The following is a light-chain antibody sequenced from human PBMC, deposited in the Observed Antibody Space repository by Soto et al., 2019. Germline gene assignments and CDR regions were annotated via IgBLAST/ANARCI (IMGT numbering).Light chain of an antibody. CDR2: EAS. Sequence: DIQMTESPSSLPASVGGRASIPSRASQAISTYVNWYQHKPGQAPKIMSYEASNLETGVPSRFSGSGSGTDFTFTISSLKPEAIATYYCQQYDNLPITFGQGTRLEIK. J-gene: IGKJ5*01. V-gene: IGKV1-33*01. CDR3: QQYDNLPIT. CDR1: QAISTY.